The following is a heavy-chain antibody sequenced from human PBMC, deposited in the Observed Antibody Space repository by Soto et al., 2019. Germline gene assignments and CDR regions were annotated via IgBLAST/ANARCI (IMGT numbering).Heavy chain of an antibody. V-gene: IGHV3-30*18. D-gene: IGHD3-10*01. CDR2: ISYDGSNK. CDR3: AKDKRITMVRGVSLFYWYFDL. Sequence: QVQLVESGGGVVQPGRSLRLSCAASGFTFSSYGMHWVRQAPGKGLEWVAVISYDGSNKYYADSVKGRFTISRDNSKNTLYLQMNSLRAEDTAVYYCAKDKRITMVRGVSLFYWYFDLWGRGTLVTVSS. J-gene: IGHJ2*01. CDR1: GFTFSSYG.